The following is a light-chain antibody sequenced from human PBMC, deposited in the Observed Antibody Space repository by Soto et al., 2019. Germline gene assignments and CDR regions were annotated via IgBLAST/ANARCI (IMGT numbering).Light chain of an antibody. CDR3: SSYTSASTLLYL. V-gene: IGLV2-14*01. CDR1: SSDVGGYNY. Sequence: QSALTQPASVSGSPGQSITISCTGTSSDVGGYNYVSWYQQHPGIAPKLLIYGVTNRPSGVSPRXSGSKSGXTXSLXISGLQAEDEADYHCSSYTSASTLLYLFGTGTKLTVL. J-gene: IGLJ1*01. CDR2: GVT.